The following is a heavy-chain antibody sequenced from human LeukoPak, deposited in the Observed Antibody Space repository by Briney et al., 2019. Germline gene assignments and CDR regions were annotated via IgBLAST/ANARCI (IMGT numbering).Heavy chain of an antibody. CDR1: GDSSTNSLYY. J-gene: IGHJ4*02. CDR3: ARGQNTMIVVQYYFDY. Sequence: PSETLSLTCTVSGDSSTNSLYYWGWVRQPPGKGLEWIATIDYSGSTHYNPSLRSRAAISVDTSKNQFSLKLSSVTAADTAVYYCARGQNTMIVVQYYFDYWGQGTLVTVSS. CDR2: IDYSGST. D-gene: IGHD3-22*01. V-gene: IGHV4-39*07.